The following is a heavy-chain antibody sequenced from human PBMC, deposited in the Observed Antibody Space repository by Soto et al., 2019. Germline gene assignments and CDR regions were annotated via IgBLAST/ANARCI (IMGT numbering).Heavy chain of an antibody. J-gene: IGHJ4*02. V-gene: IGHV3-23*01. CDR1: GFTFSSYA. D-gene: IGHD3-9*01. Sequence: GGSLRLSCAASGFTFSSYAMSWVRQAPGKGLEWVSAISGSGGSTYYADSVKGRFTISRDNSKNTLYLQMNSLRAEDTAVYYCAKGDSYYDILTGYSLLYYFDYWGQGTLVTVSS. CDR2: ISGSGGST. CDR3: AKGDSYYDILTGYSLLYYFDY.